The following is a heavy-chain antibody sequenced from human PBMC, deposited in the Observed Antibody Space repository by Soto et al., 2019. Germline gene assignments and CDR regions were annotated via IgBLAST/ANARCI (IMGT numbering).Heavy chain of an antibody. Sequence: QVQLVQSGAEVKKPGASVKVSCKASGYTFTSYGISWVRQAPGQGLEWMGWISAYNGNTNYAQKLQGRVTMTTDTSTSTDYMELRSLRSDDTAVYYCARARERSLLFGDGAFDIWGQGTMVTVSS. D-gene: IGHD3-10*01. CDR3: ARARERSLLFGDGAFDI. V-gene: IGHV1-18*04. CDR1: GYTFTSYG. J-gene: IGHJ3*02. CDR2: ISAYNGNT.